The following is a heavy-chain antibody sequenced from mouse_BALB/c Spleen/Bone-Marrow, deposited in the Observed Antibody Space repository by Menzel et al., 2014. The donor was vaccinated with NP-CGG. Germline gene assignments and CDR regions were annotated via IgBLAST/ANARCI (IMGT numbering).Heavy chain of an antibody. CDR2: ISTYSGNT. CDR1: GYTFTDYA. Sequence: VQLVESGPEPVRPGVSVKISCKGSGYTFTDYAMHWVKQSHARSLEWIGVISTYSGNTNYNQKFKGKATMTVDKSSSTAYMELARLTSEDSAIYYCARGIYYDSTWFAYWGQGTLVTVSA. CDR3: ARGIYYDSTWFAY. J-gene: IGHJ3*01. V-gene: IGHV1-67*01. D-gene: IGHD2-4*01.